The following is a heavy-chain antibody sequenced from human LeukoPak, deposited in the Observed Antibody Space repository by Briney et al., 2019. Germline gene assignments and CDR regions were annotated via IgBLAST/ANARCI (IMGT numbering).Heavy chain of an antibody. J-gene: IGHJ4*02. CDR2: ISYDGSNE. Sequence: GGSLRLSCAASGLTFSSFAFHWVRQAPGKGLEWVAFISYDGSNEYYADSVKGRFTISRDNSKNTLYLQMDSLRADDTAVYYCAKSSLVVPYDYWGQGTLVTVSS. CDR3: AKSSLVVPYDY. V-gene: IGHV3-30*04. D-gene: IGHD6-6*01. CDR1: GLTFSSFA.